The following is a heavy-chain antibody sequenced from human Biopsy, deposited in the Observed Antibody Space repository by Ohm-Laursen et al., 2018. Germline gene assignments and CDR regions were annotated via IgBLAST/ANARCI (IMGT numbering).Heavy chain of an antibody. V-gene: IGHV4-59*01. CDR3: ARTPRDSFWSGSYKRGLWFDP. CDR1: GGSIISYC. J-gene: IGHJ5*02. D-gene: IGHD3-3*01. CDR2: VYNGGIT. Sequence: GTLSLTCSVSGGSIISYCWTWIRQPPGKGLEWIGHVYNGGITNYNPSLKSRVTISKDTSKNQFSLQVNSVTAADTAVYYCARTPRDSFWSGSYKRGLWFDPWGQGTLVIVSS.